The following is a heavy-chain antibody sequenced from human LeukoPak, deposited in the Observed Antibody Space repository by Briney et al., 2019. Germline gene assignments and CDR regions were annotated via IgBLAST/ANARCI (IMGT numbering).Heavy chain of an antibody. CDR2: ISPSGTT. J-gene: IGHJ5*02. CDR3: ARDFYASGFYFWFDP. D-gene: IGHD2/OR15-2a*01. CDR1: GGYTGSHY. Sequence: SETLSLICSVSGGYTGSHYWSWIRQPTGKGLEWIGRISPSGTTHYNPSLGSRVTMSVDTSKNYFSLRLSSVTAADTAVYYCARDFYASGFYFWFDPWGQGILVTVSS. V-gene: IGHV4-4*07.